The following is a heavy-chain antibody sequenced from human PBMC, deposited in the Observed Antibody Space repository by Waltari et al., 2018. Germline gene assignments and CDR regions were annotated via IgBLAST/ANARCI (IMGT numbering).Heavy chain of an antibody. V-gene: IGHV3-7*03. D-gene: IGHD2-2*01. J-gene: IGHJ4*02. Sequence: EVQLVESGGGLVQPGGSLRLSCAASGFSFSAYWMTWVRQAPGKGLEWVANIKYDGSATYHADAVNGRFSISRDNAKNSLYLQMNSVSADDTAIYYCARGSTGYVRVWDSWGQGTMVTVSS. CDR3: ARGSTGYVRVWDS. CDR2: IKYDGSAT. CDR1: GFSFSAYW.